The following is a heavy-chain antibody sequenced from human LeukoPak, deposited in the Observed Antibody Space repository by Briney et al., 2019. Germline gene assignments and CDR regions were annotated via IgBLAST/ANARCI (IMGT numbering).Heavy chain of an antibody. Sequence: PSETLSLTCSVSGGPISSGYWSWIRQPPGKGLEWIAYMYNNGRSNYNPSLKSRVTISLDTSKNQFSLKLSSVTAADTAVYYCAGGSGASWFDPWGQGTLVTVSS. CDR3: AGGSGASWFDP. J-gene: IGHJ5*02. CDR1: GGPISSGY. CDR2: MYNNGRS. D-gene: IGHD2-8*02. V-gene: IGHV4-59*01.